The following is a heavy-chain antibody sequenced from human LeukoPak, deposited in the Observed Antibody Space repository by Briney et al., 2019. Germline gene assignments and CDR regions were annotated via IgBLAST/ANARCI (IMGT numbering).Heavy chain of an antibody. CDR3: ASVMCGSCYFDAFDI. D-gene: IGHD2-15*01. CDR2: IKSKTDGGTT. Sequence: GGSLRLSCAASGFTFSNAWMSWVRQAPGKGLEWVGRIKSKTDGGTTDYAAPVKGRFTISRDDSKNTLYLQMNSLRAEDTAVYYCASVMCGSCYFDAFDIWGQGTMVTVSS. V-gene: IGHV3-15*01. J-gene: IGHJ3*02. CDR1: GFTFSNAW.